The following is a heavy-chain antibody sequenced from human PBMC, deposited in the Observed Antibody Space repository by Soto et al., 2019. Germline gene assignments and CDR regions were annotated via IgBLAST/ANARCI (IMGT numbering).Heavy chain of an antibody. D-gene: IGHD2-15*01. J-gene: IGHJ6*02. CDR1: GFAFFSYA. V-gene: IGHV3-30*18. Sequence: GGSRRLSCAASGFAFFSYAMHWVRQAPGKGLEWVAVISYDGSNKYYADSVKGRFTISRDNSKNTLYLQMNSLRAEDTAVYYCAKDMRYCSGGSCYPLGMDVWGQGT. CDR3: AKDMRYCSGGSCYPLGMDV. CDR2: ISYDGSNK.